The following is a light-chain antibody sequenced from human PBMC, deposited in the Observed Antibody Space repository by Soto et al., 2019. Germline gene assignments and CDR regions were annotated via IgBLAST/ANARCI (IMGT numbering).Light chain of an antibody. J-gene: IGLJ1*01. Sequence: QSALAQPASVSGSPGQSITISCTGTTGDVGGYNYVSWYQHHPGEAPKLMIFEVTKRPSGVSNRFSGSKSGNTASLTISGLQPEDEADYFCSSYTSSATYVFGSGTKLTVL. V-gene: IGLV2-14*01. CDR1: TGDVGGYNY. CDR3: SSYTSSATYV. CDR2: EVT.